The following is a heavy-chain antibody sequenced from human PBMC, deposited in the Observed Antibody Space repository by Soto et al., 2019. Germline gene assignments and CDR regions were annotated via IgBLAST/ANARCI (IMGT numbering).Heavy chain of an antibody. J-gene: IGHJ4*02. CDR2: IHHSGST. Sequence: SSETLSLTCTVSGGSISSNYWSWIRQPPGKGLEWIGYIHHSGSTNYNPSLKSRVTISLDTSQNQFSLKLSSVTAADTAVYYCARVNYYGGEGYYPGFDHWGQGTLVTVSS. CDR1: GGSISSNY. D-gene: IGHD3-10*01. V-gene: IGHV4-59*01. CDR3: ARVNYYGGEGYYPGFDH.